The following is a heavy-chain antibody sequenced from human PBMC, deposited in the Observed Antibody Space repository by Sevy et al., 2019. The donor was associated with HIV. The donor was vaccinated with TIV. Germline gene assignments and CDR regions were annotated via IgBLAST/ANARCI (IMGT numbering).Heavy chain of an antibody. J-gene: IGHJ6*02. CDR2: IYSDGST. V-gene: IGHV3-53*01. D-gene: IGHD3-22*01. Sequence: GGSLRLSCAASGFTVSSNYMSWVRQAPGKGLEWVSVIYSDGSTYYADSVKGRFTISRDNSKNTLYLQMNSLRAEDTAVYYCARTSAHSSGYFDYYYGMDVWGQGTTVTVSS. CDR3: ARTSAHSSGYFDYYYGMDV. CDR1: GFTVSSNY.